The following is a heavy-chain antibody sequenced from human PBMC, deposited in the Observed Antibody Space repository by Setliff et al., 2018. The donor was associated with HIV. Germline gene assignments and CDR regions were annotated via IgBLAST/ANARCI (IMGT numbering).Heavy chain of an antibody. J-gene: IGHJ3*02. V-gene: IGHV4-4*07. D-gene: IGHD3-10*01. CDR2: FYTSGST. CDR1: GGSINTYY. CDR3: ARAPTHYFGNNKSSWPDAFDI. Sequence: SETLSLTCTVSGGSINTYYWSWIRQPAGKGLEWIGRFYTSGSTNYNPSLKSRVTMSVDTSKNQFSLKLNSVTAADTAVYYCARAPTHYFGNNKSSWPDAFDIWGLGTMVTVSS.